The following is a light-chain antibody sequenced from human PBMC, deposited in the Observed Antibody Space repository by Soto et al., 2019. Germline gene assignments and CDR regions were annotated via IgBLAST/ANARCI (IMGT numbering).Light chain of an antibody. CDR1: QSVTSSY. Sequence: EIVLTQSPGTLSLSPGERATLSCRASQSVTSSYLAWYQPKPGQASMLLIYGASRRATRIPDRFTASVSGTAFTLTISRLEPEDFAVYFCQQYGSSPTTVGQGTRVDIK. V-gene: IGKV3-20*01. CDR3: QQYGSSPTT. CDR2: GAS. J-gene: IGKJ1*01.